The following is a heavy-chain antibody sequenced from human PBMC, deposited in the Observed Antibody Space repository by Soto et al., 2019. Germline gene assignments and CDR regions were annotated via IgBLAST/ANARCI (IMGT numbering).Heavy chain of an antibody. CDR1: GYTFTGYY. Sequence: ASVKVSCKASGYTFTGYYMHWVRQAPGQGLEWMGWMSPKSGGTSIAQKFQGRVTMTRDTSISTAYMEVSRLRSDDTAVYYCARDLDGDDYFDYWGQGTLVTVSS. CDR3: ARDLDGDDYFDY. J-gene: IGHJ4*02. V-gene: IGHV1-2*02. D-gene: IGHD3-3*01. CDR2: MSPKSGGT.